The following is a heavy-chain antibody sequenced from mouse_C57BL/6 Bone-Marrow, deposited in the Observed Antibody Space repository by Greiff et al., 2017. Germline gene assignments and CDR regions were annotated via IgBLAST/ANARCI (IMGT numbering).Heavy chain of an antibody. D-gene: IGHD2-3*01. V-gene: IGHV14-3*01. J-gene: IGHJ2*01. CDR3: ARSFYRDGYYYFDD. CDR1: GFNIKNTY. CDR2: IDPANGNT. Sequence: VHVKQSVAELVRPGASVKLSCTASGFNIKNTYMHWVKQRPEQGLEWIGRIDPANGNTKYAPKFQGKATITADTSSNTAYLQLSSLTSEDTAIYYGARSFYRDGYYYFDDWGQGTTLTVSS.